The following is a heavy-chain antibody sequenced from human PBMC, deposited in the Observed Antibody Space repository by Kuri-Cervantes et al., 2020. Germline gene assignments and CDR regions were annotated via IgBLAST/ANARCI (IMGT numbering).Heavy chain of an antibody. J-gene: IGHJ2*01. Sequence: SETMSLTCTVSGGSISSYYWSWIRQPAGKGLEWSGRIYTIGSTNYNPSLKSRVTMSVDTSKNPFSLKLSSVTAADTAVYYCARDTILGYCSGGSCPRRYFDLWGRGTLVTVSS. D-gene: IGHD2-15*01. CDR2: IYTIGST. CDR3: ARDTILGYCSGGSCPRRYFDL. V-gene: IGHV4-4*07. CDR1: GGSISSYY.